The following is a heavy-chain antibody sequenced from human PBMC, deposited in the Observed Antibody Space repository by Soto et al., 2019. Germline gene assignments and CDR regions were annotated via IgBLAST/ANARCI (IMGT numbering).Heavy chain of an antibody. CDR2: ISYDGSNK. Sequence: QPVGSLRLSCAASGFTFSSYAMHWVRQAPGKGLEWVAVISYDGSNKYYADSVKGRFTISRDNSKNTLYLQMNSLRAEDTAVYYCARDRTSFYYGMDVWGQGTTVTVS. CDR3: ARDRTSFYYGMDV. D-gene: IGHD1-1*01. CDR1: GFTFSSYA. V-gene: IGHV3-30-3*01. J-gene: IGHJ6*02.